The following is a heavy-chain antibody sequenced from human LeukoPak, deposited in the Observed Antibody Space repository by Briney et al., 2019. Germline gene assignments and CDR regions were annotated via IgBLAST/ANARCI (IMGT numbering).Heavy chain of an antibody. CDR1: GASIRSSIYY. V-gene: IGHV4-39*01. Sequence: SETLSLTCTVSGASIRSSIYYWGWIRQPPGKGLERIGSIYYSGSTYYHPSLKSRVTISVDTSNNQFSLKLSSVTAADTAVYYCARALRGYSYGYDTFDYWGQGTLVTVSS. J-gene: IGHJ4*02. CDR3: ARALRGYSYGYDTFDY. CDR2: IYYSGST. D-gene: IGHD5-18*01.